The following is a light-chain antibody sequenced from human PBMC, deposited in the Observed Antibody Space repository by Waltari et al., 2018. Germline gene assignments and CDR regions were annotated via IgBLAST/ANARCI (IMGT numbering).Light chain of an antibody. CDR3: LQDYSYPRT. CDR1: QGVRND. Sequence: AIQMTQSPSSLSASIGDRVTITCRASQGVRNDVGWYQQQPGKAPKLLVYAASTLHIGVPSRFSGSGSDTDFTLTVTSLQPEDFATYYCLQDYSYPRTFGQGTRVEIK. V-gene: IGKV1-6*01. CDR2: AAS. J-gene: IGKJ1*01.